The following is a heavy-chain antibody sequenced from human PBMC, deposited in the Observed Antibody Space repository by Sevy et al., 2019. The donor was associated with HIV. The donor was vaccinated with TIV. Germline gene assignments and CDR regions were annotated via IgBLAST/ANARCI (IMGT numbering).Heavy chain of an antibody. CDR2: RSAYYGTT. CDR3: ARDRNNYDSSGYPKGIDV. V-gene: IGHV1-18*01. J-gene: IGHJ6*02. D-gene: IGHD3-22*01. CDR1: GYTFTRYG. Sequence: ASVKVSCKASGYTFTRYGISWVRQAPGQGLEWMGWRSAYYGTTNYAQKLQGRVTMTTDTSTSTAYMELRRLRSDDTAVYYCARDRNNYDSSGYPKGIDVWVHGTTVTVSS.